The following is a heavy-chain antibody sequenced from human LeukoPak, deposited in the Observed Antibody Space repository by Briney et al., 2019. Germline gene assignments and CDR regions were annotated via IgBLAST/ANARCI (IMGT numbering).Heavy chain of an antibody. CDR1: GGSISSSNW. CDR2: IFYSGST. D-gene: IGHD6-19*01. Sequence: KASGTLSLTCAVSGGSISSSNWWSWVRHPPGKGLEWIGSIFYSGSTYYSPSPSLKSRVTISVDTSKNQFSVKLTSVTAADTAVYYCARHGGHSSAWYVDYWGQGTLVTVSS. J-gene: IGHJ4*02. V-gene: IGHV4-4*02. CDR3: ARHGGHSSAWYVDY.